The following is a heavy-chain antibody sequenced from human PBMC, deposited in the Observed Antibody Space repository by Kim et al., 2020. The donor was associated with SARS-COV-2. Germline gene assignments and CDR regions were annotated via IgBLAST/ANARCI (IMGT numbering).Heavy chain of an antibody. V-gene: IGHV5-51*01. CDR3: ARHTVTTSFDY. J-gene: IGHJ4*02. D-gene: IGHD4-17*01. Sequence: RYSPSFQGQATSAADKSISTAYLQWSSLKASDTAMYYCARHTVTTSFDYWGQGTLVTVSS.